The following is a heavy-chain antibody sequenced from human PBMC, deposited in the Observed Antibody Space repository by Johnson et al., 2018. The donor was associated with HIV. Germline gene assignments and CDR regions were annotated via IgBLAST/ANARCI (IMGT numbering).Heavy chain of an antibody. CDR2: IGTAGDT. J-gene: IGHJ3*02. Sequence: VQLVESGGGVVQPGGSLRLSCAASGFTFSSYGIHWVRQATGKGLEWVSAIGTAGDTYYPGSVKGRFTISRENAKNSLYLQMNSLRAGDTAVYYCARVTNDAFDIWGQGTMVTVSS. V-gene: IGHV3-13*01. CDR3: ARVTNDAFDI. CDR1: GFTFSSYG.